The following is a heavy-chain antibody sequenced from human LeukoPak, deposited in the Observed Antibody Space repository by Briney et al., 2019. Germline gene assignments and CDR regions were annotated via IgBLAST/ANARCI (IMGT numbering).Heavy chain of an antibody. V-gene: IGHV3-49*03. CDR3: SRVSPATATVYWYFDL. J-gene: IGHJ2*01. CDR2: ITSEPYGGKT. D-gene: IGHD4-11*01. Sequence: GGSLRLSCVASGFTFGDYDVSWFRQTPGKGLEWVGFITSEPYGGKTEYAASVQGRFTISRDDSQNIAYLQMNSLKTEDTAVYFCSRVSPATATVYWYFDLWGRGTLLTVSS. CDR1: GFTFGDYD.